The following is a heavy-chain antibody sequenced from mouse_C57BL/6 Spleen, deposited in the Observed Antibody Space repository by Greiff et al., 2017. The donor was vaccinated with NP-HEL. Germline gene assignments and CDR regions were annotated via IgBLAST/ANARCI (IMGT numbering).Heavy chain of an antibody. J-gene: IGHJ4*01. CDR3: ARFPYYYGSSYDYYAMDY. Sequence: EVQRVESGGGLVQPGGSLSLSCAASGFTFTDYYMSWVRQPPGKALEWLGFIRNKANGYTTEYSASVKGRFTISRDNSKSILYLQMNALRAEDSATYYCARFPYYYGSSYDYYAMDYWGQGTSVTVSS. CDR1: GFTFTDYY. D-gene: IGHD1-1*01. V-gene: IGHV7-3*01. CDR2: IRNKANGYTT.